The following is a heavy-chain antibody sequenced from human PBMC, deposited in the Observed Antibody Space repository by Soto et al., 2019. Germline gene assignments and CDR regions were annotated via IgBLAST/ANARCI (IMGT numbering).Heavy chain of an antibody. CDR2: INPSGGST. D-gene: IGHD6-19*01. CDR1: GYTFTSYY. V-gene: IGHV1-46*01. Sequence: GASVKVSCKASGYTFTSYYMHCVRQAPGQGLEWMGIINPSGGSTSYAQKFQGRVTMTRDTSTSTVYMELSSLRSEDTAVYYCARKRVEMAAADAFDIWGQGTMVTVSS. J-gene: IGHJ3*02. CDR3: ARKRVEMAAADAFDI.